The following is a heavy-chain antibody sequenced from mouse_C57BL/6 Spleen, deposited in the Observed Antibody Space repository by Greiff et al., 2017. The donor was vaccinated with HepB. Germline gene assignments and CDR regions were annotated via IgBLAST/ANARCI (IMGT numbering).Heavy chain of an antibody. J-gene: IGHJ4*01. CDR2: ISSGGSYT. CDR1: GFTFSSYG. D-gene: IGHD1-1*01. Sequence: VQLKQSGGDLVKPGGSLKLSCAASGFTFSSYGMSWVRQTPDKRLEWVATISSGGSYTYYPDSVKGRFTISRDNAKNTLYLQMSSLTYEDTAMYYCARQSLYDGSGGYAMDYWSQGTSVAVS. V-gene: IGHV5-6*01. CDR3: ARQSLYDGSGGYAMDY.